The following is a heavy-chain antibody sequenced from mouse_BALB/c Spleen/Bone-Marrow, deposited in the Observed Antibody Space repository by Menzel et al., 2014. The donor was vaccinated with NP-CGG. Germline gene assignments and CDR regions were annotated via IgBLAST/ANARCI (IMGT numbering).Heavy chain of an antibody. CDR1: GFTFSSYA. CDR3: ARPHYYGSSWFAY. CDR2: ISSGGSYT. J-gene: IGHJ3*01. Sequence: DVKLQESGGGLVKPGGSLKLSCAASGFTFSSYAMSWVRQTPEKRLEWVATISSGGSYTYYPDSVKGRFTISRDNAKNTLYLQMSSLRSEDTAMYYCARPHYYGSSWFAYWGQGTLGNVSA. D-gene: IGHD1-1*01. V-gene: IGHV5-9-3*01.